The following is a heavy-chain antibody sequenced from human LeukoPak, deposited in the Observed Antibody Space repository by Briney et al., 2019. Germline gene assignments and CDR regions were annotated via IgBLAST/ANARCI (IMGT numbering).Heavy chain of an antibody. CDR1: GGSISSSSYY. CDR3: ARRFRGSFDY. CDR2: IYYSGST. Sequence: NSSETLSLTCTVSGGSISSSSYYWGWIRQPPGKGLEWIGNIYYSGSTYYNPSLKSRLTMSVDTSTNQFSLRLSSVTAADTAVYYCARRFRGSFDYWGQGTLVTVSS. D-gene: IGHD3-10*01. J-gene: IGHJ4*02. V-gene: IGHV4-39*01.